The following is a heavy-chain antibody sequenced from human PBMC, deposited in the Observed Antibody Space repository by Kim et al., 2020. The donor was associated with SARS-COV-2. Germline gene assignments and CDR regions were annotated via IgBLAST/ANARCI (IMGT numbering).Heavy chain of an antibody. D-gene: IGHD3-3*01. CDR1: GGSIRSYY. V-gene: IGHV4-59*01. Sequence: SETLSLTCTVSGGSIRSYYWSWIRQPPGKGLEWIGYIYYSGSTNYNPSLKSRVTISVDTSKNQFSLKLSSVTAAKTAVYYCARDHREWLQYTANWYFDLWGRGTLVTVSS. J-gene: IGHJ2*01. CDR3: ARDHREWLQYTANWYFDL. CDR2: IYYSGST.